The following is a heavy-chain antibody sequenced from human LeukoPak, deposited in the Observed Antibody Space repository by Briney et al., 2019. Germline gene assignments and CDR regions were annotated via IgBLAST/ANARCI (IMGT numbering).Heavy chain of an antibody. V-gene: IGHV3-21*01. CDR3: ARDRGETYDFWSGSPPNWFDP. CDR2: ISTSSSYI. D-gene: IGHD3-3*01. J-gene: IGHJ5*02. Sequence: GGSLRLSCAASGFAFSTYGMSWVRQAPGKGPEWVSSISTSSSYIYHADSVKGRFTISRDNAKNSLYLQMNSLRAEDTAVYYCARDRGETYDFWSGSPPNWFDPWGQGTLVTVSS. CDR1: GFAFSTYG.